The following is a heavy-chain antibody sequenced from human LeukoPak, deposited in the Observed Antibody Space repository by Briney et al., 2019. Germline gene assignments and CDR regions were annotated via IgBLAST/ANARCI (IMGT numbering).Heavy chain of an antibody. CDR1: GYTLTGYY. V-gene: IGHV1-2*02. CDR2: INPNSGGT. Sequence: ALLKVSCKASGYTLTGYYMHWVPQAPGQGVEWMGWINPNSGGTNYAQTFQGRVTMTRDTSISTAYMELSRLRSDDTAVYYCAREGQQWRAFDIWGQGTMVTVSS. D-gene: IGHD6-19*01. CDR3: AREGQQWRAFDI. J-gene: IGHJ3*02.